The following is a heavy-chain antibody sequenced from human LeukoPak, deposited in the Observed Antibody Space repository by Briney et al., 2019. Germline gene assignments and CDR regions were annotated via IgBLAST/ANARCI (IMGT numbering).Heavy chain of an antibody. Sequence: GGSLRLSCAASGFTFNDYAMSWVCQAAGKGLEWVAGISDTGRRTYYTDSVKGRFTISRDDSKKTVSLQMNTLRAEDTAIYFCARHDSFIPYWGQGTLVTVSS. J-gene: IGHJ4*02. CDR1: GFTFNDYA. CDR2: ISDTGRRT. D-gene: IGHD3-16*02. CDR3: ARHDSFIPY. V-gene: IGHV3-23*01.